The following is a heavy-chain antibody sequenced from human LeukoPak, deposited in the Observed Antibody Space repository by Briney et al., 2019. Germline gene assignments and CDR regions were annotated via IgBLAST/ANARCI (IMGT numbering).Heavy chain of an antibody. V-gene: IGHV3-49*04. D-gene: IGHD3-22*01. J-gene: IGHJ5*01. Sequence: GGSLRLSCTASGFTLGDFAMSWVRQAPGTGLEWVSFIRSRRDGGSTEYAASVKGRFTISRDDSKSIAYLQMNSLKTEDTAVYYCSSNVAYDSTGLPDSWGKGTLVTVSS. CDR2: IRSRRDGGST. CDR3: SSNVAYDSTGLPDS. CDR1: GFTLGDFA.